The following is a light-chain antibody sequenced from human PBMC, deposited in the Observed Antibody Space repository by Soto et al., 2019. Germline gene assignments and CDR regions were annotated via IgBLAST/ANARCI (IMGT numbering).Light chain of an antibody. CDR2: AAS. CDR1: QTISRY. J-gene: IGKJ4*01. CDR3: QQIYSTPSSLT. V-gene: IGKV1-39*01. Sequence: DIQMTQSPSSLSASVGDRVTITCRASQTISRYLNWYQHKPGKAPKLLIYAASNLQSGVPSRFSASGSGTDFTLTISSLQPEDFATYYCQQIYSTPSSLTFGGGX.